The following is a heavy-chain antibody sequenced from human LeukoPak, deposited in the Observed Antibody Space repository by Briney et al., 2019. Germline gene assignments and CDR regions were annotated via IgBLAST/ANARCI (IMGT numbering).Heavy chain of an antibody. CDR1: GFTFSSYA. J-gene: IGHJ4*02. V-gene: IGHV3-53*01. CDR2: IYSGGST. CDR3: ATARGPGDY. D-gene: IGHD3-10*01. Sequence: PGGSLRLSCAASGFTFSSYAMSWVRQAPGKGLEWVSVIYSGGSTYYADSVKGRFTISRDNSKNTLYLQMNSLRAEDTAVYYCATARGPGDYWGQGTLVTVSS.